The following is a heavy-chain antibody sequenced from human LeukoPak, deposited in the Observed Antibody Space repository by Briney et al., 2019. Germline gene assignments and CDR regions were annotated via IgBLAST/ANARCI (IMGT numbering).Heavy chain of an antibody. CDR1: GFSFSDYY. CDR2: INPNSGGT. D-gene: IGHD3-9*01. V-gene: IGHV1-2*04. Sequence: ASVKVSCKASGFSFSDYYIHWVRQAPGQGLEWMGWINPNSGGTNYAQKFQGWVTMTRDTSISTAYMELSRLRSDDTAVYYCARGDVLRYFDWLTPYYFDYWGQGTLVTVSS. CDR3: ARGDVLRYFDWLTPYYFDY. J-gene: IGHJ4*02.